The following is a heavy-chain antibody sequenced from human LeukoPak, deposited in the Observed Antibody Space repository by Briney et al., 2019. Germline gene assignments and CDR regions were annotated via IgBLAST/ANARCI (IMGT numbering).Heavy chain of an antibody. CDR1: YS. V-gene: IGHV3-21*01. J-gene: IGHJ4*02. CDR3: ARELYPGEI. Sequence: YSXXXVXQAPGKGLDWFSSISRTSSDIYYADSLKGRFTTSRDNAKNSLYLQMNSLRVEDTAVYYCARELYPGEIWGQGTLVTVSS. D-gene: IGHD2-8*01. CDR2: ISRTSSDI.